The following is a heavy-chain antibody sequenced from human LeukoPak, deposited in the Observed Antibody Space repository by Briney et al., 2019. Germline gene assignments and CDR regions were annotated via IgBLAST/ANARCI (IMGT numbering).Heavy chain of an antibody. Sequence: GGSLRLSCAASGFTFSSYWMNWVRQAPGKGLVWVSRIASDGCSTTYADSVKGRFSISRDNAKNTLYLQMNSLRVEDTAVYYCARGRPHGNDYWGQGTLVTVSS. CDR1: GFTFSSYW. D-gene: IGHD4-23*01. V-gene: IGHV3-74*01. CDR3: ARGRPHGNDY. CDR2: IASDGCST. J-gene: IGHJ4*02.